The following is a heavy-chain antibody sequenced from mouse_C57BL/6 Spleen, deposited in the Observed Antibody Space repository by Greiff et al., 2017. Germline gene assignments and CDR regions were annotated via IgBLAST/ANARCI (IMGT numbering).Heavy chain of an antibody. CDR3: ARGGYGSSPYWYFDV. J-gene: IGHJ1*03. CDR1: GYSITSGYY. Sequence: EVKLMESGPGLVKPSQSLSLTCSVSGYSITSGYYWNWIRQFPGNKLEWMGYISYDGSNNYNPSLKNRISITRDTSKNQFFLKLNSVTTEDTATYYCARGGYGSSPYWYFDVWGTGTTVTVSS. CDR2: ISYDGSN. V-gene: IGHV3-6*01. D-gene: IGHD1-1*01.